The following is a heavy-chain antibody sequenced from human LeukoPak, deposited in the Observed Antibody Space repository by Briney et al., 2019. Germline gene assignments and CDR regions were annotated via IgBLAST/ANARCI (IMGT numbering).Heavy chain of an antibody. CDR1: GFTFSSYA. V-gene: IGHV3-23*01. CDR2: ISGNAGST. D-gene: IGHD5-18*01. J-gene: IGHJ4*02. Sequence: SGGSLRLSCAASGFTFSSYAMSWVRQAPGKGLEWVSSISGNAGSTYYADSVKGRFTISRDNFKNTLYLQMNSLRAEDTAVYYCAERQVNSYGFLDYWGQGTLVTVSS. CDR3: AERQVNSYGFLDY.